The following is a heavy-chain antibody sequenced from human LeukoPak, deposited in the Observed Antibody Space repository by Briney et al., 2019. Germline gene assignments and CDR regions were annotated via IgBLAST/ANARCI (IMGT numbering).Heavy chain of an antibody. V-gene: IGHV4-4*09. D-gene: IGHD2-21*02. Sequence: PSETLSLTCTVAGGSISSYYWSWIRQPPGKRLYWIGYIYTSGSTNYNPSLKSRVTISVDTSKNQFSLKLSSVTAADTAVYYCARHSPAYCGGDCYSPRGYYYYYMDVWGKGTTVTVSS. CDR1: GGSISSYY. J-gene: IGHJ6*03. CDR3: ARHSPAYCGGDCYSPRGYYYYYMDV. CDR2: IYTSGST.